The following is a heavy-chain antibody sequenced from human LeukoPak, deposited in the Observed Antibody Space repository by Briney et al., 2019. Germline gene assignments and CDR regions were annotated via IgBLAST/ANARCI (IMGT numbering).Heavy chain of an antibody. D-gene: IGHD5-24*01. CDR1: GFTFDDYG. Sequence: PGGSLRLSCAASGFTFDDYGMSWVRQAPGKGLEWVSGINWNGGSTGYADSVKGRFTISRGNAKNSLYLQMNSLRAEDTALYYCARGDRAEMATIGAFDIWGQGTMVTVSS. CDR2: INWNGGST. J-gene: IGHJ3*02. V-gene: IGHV3-20*04. CDR3: ARGDRAEMATIGAFDI.